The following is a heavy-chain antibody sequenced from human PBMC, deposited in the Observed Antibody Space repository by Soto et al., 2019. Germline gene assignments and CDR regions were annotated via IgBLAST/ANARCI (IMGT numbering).Heavy chain of an antibody. CDR2: IIPIFGTA. CDR1: GGTFSSYA. D-gene: IGHD3-22*01. CDR3: ARGDDTPGPAFDI. Sequence: GASVKVSCKASGGTFSSYAISWVRQAPGQGLEWMGGIIPIFGTANYAQKFQGRVTITADESTSTAYMELSSLRSEDTAVYYCARGDDTPGPAFDIWGQGTMVTVSS. V-gene: IGHV1-69*13. J-gene: IGHJ3*02.